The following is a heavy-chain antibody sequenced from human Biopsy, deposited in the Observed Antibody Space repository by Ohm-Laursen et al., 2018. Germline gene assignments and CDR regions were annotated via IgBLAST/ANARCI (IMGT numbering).Heavy chain of an antibody. J-gene: IGHJ4*02. Sequence: SDTLSLTCSVSGGSVGSGTFHWGWIRQPPGKRLEWIGNIYYSGSTNSNPSLKSRVTISVDTSKNQFSLKLSSVTAADTAVYFCARGSSYGYDFDYWGQGTLVAVSS. CDR2: IYYSGST. CDR3: ARGSSYGYDFDY. V-gene: IGHV4-61*01. CDR1: GGSVGSGTFH. D-gene: IGHD5-18*01.